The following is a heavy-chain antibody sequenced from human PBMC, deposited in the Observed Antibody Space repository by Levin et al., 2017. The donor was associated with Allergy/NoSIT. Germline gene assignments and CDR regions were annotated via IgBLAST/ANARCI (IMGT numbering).Heavy chain of an antibody. CDR3: AREPPPQFLEWLSLGLDV. V-gene: IGHV3-11*01. Sequence: GGSLRLSCAASGFTFSDYYMSWIRQAPGKGLEWVSYISSNGRTIYYADSVEGRFTISRDNAKNSLYLQMNSLRAEDTAVYYCAREPPPQFLEWLSLGLDVWGQGTTVTVSS. CDR1: GFTFSDYY. CDR2: ISSNGRTI. J-gene: IGHJ6*02. D-gene: IGHD3-3*01.